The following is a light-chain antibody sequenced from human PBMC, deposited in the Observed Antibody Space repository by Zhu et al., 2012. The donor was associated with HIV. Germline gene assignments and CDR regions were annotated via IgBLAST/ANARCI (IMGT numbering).Light chain of an antibody. CDR3: HQYRSAPWT. J-gene: IGKJ1*01. Sequence: DIVLTQSPGTLSLSPGESATLSCRASQSVTNGYVAWYQQKPGQAPRLVIYAASSRAADFPNRFRGSGSGTDFTLTIGSLEPEDFAVYYCHQYRSAPWTFGQGTKVEIK. V-gene: IGKV3-20*01. CDR2: AAS. CDR1: QSVTNGY.